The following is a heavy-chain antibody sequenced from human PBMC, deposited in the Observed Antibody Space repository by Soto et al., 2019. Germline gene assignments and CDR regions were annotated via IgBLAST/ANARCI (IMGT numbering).Heavy chain of an antibody. Sequence: QVQLVQSGAEVKKPGASVKVSCKTSGYTFTSYDINWVRQATGQGLEWMGWMNSNNGNPGYAQKFQGRVTVTRDPAIRTVYMELSSLRSDATAVYYCATSRYCTDGVCPFDYWGQGTLVTVSS. D-gene: IGHD2-8*01. CDR2: MNSNNGNP. J-gene: IGHJ4*02. CDR1: GYTFTSYD. CDR3: ATSRYCTDGVCPFDY. V-gene: IGHV1-8*01.